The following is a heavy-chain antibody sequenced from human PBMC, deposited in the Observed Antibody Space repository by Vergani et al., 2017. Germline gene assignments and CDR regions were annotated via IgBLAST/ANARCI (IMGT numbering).Heavy chain of an antibody. D-gene: IGHD3/OR15-3a*01. Sequence: QVQLVQSGAEVKKPGASVKVSCKASGYTFTSYYMHWVRQAPGQGLEWMGIINPSGGSTSYAQKFQGRVTMTRDTSKSTVYMELSSLRSEDTAVYYCARPHLDQGYYYYGMDVWGQGTTVTVSS. J-gene: IGHJ6*02. V-gene: IGHV1-46*01. CDR1: GYTFTSYY. CDR3: ARPHLDQGYYYYGMDV. CDR2: INPSGGST.